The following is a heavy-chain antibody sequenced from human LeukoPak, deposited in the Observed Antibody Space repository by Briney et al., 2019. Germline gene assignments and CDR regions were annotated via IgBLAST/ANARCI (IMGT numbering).Heavy chain of an antibody. CDR3: AKDRGFGELFGGFDY. V-gene: IGHV3-9*01. D-gene: IGHD3-10*01. Sequence: GGSLRLSCAASGFTLDDYAMHWVRQAPGKGLEWVSGISWNSGSIGYADSVKGRFTISRDNAKNSLYLQMNSLRAEDTALYYCAKDRGFGELFGGFDYWGQGTLVTVSS. J-gene: IGHJ4*02. CDR2: ISWNSGSI. CDR1: GFTLDDYA.